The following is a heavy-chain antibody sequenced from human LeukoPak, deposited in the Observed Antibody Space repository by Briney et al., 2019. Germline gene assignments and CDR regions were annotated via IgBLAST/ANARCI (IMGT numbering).Heavy chain of an antibody. CDR1: GFTFSNNV. V-gene: IGHV3-23*01. CDR2: ASRSGGSI. J-gene: IGHJ4*02. CDR3: ATRRAEFDY. Sequence: GGSLRLSCAASGFTFSNNVMSWVRQAPGKGLEWVSSASRSGGSIYYADSVKGRFTISRDNSMNTLYLQMNSLRADDTAVYYCATRRAEFDYWGQGTLVTVSS.